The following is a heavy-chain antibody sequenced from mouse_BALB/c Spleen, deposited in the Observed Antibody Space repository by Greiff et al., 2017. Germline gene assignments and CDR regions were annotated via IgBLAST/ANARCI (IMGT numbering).Heavy chain of an antibody. J-gene: IGHJ2*01. CDR2: ISDGGSYT. CDR3: ARANWDGGYYFDY. CDR1: GFTFSDYY. Sequence: EVMLVESGGGLVKPGGSLKLSCAASGFTFSDYYMYWVRQTPEKRLEWVATISDGGSYTYYPDSVKGRFTISRDNAKNNLYLQMSSLKSEDTAMYYCARANWDGGYYFDYWGQGTTLTVSS. D-gene: IGHD4-1*01. V-gene: IGHV5-4*02.